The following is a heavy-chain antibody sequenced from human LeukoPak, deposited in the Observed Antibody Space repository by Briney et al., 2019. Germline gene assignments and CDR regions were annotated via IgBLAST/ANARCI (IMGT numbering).Heavy chain of an antibody. CDR1: GFTFSSYA. Sequence: PGGSLRLSCAASGFTFSSYAMSWVRQAPGKGLEWVSAISGSGGSTYYADSVKGRFTISRDNSKNTLYLQMNSLRAEDTAVYYCARVLSNGWYLPQTVDAFDIWGQGTMVTVSS. CDR2: ISGSGGST. V-gene: IGHV3-23*01. J-gene: IGHJ3*02. D-gene: IGHD6-19*01. CDR3: ARVLSNGWYLPQTVDAFDI.